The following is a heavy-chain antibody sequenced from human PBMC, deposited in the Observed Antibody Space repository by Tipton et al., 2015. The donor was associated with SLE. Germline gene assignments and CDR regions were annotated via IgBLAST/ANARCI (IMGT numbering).Heavy chain of an antibody. Sequence: TLSLTCAVSGYSISSGYYWGWFRQPPGKGLEWIGSIYHSGSTYYHPSLKSRVTISVDTSKNQFSLKLGSVTAADTAVYYCARDGSSWPFDYWGQGTLVTVSS. V-gene: IGHV4-38-2*02. J-gene: IGHJ4*02. CDR3: ARDGSSWPFDY. CDR2: IYHSGST. D-gene: IGHD6-13*01. CDR1: GYSISSGYY.